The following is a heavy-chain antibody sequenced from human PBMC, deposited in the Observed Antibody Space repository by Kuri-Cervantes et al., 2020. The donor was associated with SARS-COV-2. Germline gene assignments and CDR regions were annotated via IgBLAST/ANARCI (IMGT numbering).Heavy chain of an antibody. CDR1: GFTFSSYG. V-gene: IGHV3-30*18. J-gene: IGHJ6*03. CDR3: AKSPKTGIMIFGVVINYYYMDV. Sequence: GGSLRLSCAASGFTFSSYGMHWVRQAPGKGLEWVAVISYDGSNKYYADSVKGRFTISRDNSKNTLYLQMNSLRAEDTAVYYCAKSPKTGIMIFGVVINYYYMDVWGKGTTVTVSS. D-gene: IGHD3-3*01. CDR2: ISYDGSNK.